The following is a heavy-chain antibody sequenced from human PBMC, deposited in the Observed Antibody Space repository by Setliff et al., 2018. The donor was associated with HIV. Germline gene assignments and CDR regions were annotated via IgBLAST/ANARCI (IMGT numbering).Heavy chain of an antibody. D-gene: IGHD3-16*01. CDR1: GLTFSSYS. CDR3: ARGPYTIDY. J-gene: IGHJ4*02. Sequence: GGSLRLSCVASGLTFSSYSMSWVRQAPGKGLEWVSYISPSSSTLYYADSVKGRFTISRDNAKNSLYLQMNSLRAEDTAVYYCARGPYTIDYWGQGTLVTV. V-gene: IGHV3-48*01. CDR2: ISPSSSTL.